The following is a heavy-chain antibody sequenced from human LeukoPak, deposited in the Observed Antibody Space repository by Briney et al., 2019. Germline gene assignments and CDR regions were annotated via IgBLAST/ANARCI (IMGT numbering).Heavy chain of an antibody. CDR1: GHTFTSYG. J-gene: IGHJ6*02. V-gene: IGHV1-18*01. D-gene: IGHD6-19*01. CDR3: ARDRKQWLVRDYYGMDV. CDR2: ISAYNGNT. Sequence: ASVKVSCKASGHTFTSYGISWARQAPGQGLEWMGWISAYNGNTNYAQKFQGRVTMTTDTSTSTAYMELRSLRSDDTAVYYCARDRKQWLVRDYYGMDVWGQGTTVTVSS.